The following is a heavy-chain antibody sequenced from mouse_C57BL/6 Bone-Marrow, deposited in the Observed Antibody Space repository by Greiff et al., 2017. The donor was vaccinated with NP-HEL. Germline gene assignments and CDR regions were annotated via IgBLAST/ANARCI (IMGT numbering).Heavy chain of an antibody. CDR2: INPNNGGT. Sequence: EVQLQQSGPELVKPGASVKIPCKASGYTFTDYHMDWVTQSHGKSLEWIGAINPNNGGTIYNQTFKGKAPFTVDTSSSTAYMELRSLTAEDTAGYYCARGNSTEAWVAYWGQGTLVTVSA. D-gene: IGHD5-2*01. CDR1: GYTFTDYH. V-gene: IGHV1-18*01. CDR3: ARGNSTEAWVAY. J-gene: IGHJ3*01.